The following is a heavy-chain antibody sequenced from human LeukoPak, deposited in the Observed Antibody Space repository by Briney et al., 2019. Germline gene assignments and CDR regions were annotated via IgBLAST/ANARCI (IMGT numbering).Heavy chain of an antibody. V-gene: IGHV1-18*04. CDR3: ARARGSGSYYGHDYYYYYYMDV. D-gene: IGHD3-10*01. Sequence: ASVKVSCKASGYTFTGYYMHWVRQAPGQGLEWMGWISAYNGNTNYAQKLQGRVTMTTDTSTSTVYMELRSLRSEDTAVYYCARARGSGSYYGHDYYYYYYMDVWGQGTTVTVSS. CDR2: ISAYNGNT. CDR1: GYTFTGYY. J-gene: IGHJ6*03.